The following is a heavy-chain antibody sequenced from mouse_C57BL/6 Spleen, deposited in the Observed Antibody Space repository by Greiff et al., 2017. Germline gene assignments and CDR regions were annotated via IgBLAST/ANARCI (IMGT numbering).Heavy chain of an antibody. CDR2: IYPGDGDT. CDR3: AYGSRIYYAMDY. J-gene: IGHJ4*01. V-gene: IGHV1-82*01. D-gene: IGHD1-1*01. CDR1: GYAFSSSW. Sequence: QVQLQQSGPELVKPGASVKISCKASGYAFSSSWMNWVKQRPGKGLEWIGRIYPGDGDTNYNGKFKGKATLTADKSSSTAYMQLSSLTSEDSAVYFCAYGSRIYYAMDYWGQGTSVTVSS.